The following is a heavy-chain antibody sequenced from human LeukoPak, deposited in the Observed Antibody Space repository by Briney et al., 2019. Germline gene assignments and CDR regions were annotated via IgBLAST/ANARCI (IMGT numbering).Heavy chain of an antibody. J-gene: IGHJ6*03. CDR1: GGSISSYY. Sequence: SETLSLTCTVSGGSISSYYWSWIRQPAGKGLEWIGRIYTSGSTNYNPSLKSRVTMSADTSKNQFSLKLSSVTAADTAVYYCARERAPYYYYYYMDVWGKGTTVTISS. CDR3: ARERAPYYYYYYMDV. CDR2: IYTSGST. V-gene: IGHV4-4*07.